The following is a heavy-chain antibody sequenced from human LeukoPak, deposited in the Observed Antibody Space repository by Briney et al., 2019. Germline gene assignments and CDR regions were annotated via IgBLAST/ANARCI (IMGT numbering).Heavy chain of an antibody. Sequence: GGSLRLSCAASGFTFSSYEMSWVRQAPGKGLEWVSAIGSGGVDTHYADSVKGRFTISRDNSKNTLYLQMNSLSAADTAVFYCARPGVTTAGTRWFDPWGQGTLVTVSS. V-gene: IGHV3-23*01. CDR1: GFTFSSYE. CDR2: IGSGGVDT. J-gene: IGHJ5*02. D-gene: IGHD6-13*01. CDR3: ARPGVTTAGTRWFDP.